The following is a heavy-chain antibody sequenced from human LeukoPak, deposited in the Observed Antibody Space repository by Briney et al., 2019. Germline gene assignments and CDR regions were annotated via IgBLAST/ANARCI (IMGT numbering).Heavy chain of an antibody. D-gene: IGHD2-15*01. V-gene: IGHV3-23*01. J-gene: IGHJ6*02. CDR1: GFTFRSHA. CDR3: ARDRGRSARGYYYGMDV. Sequence: PGGSLRLSCVGSGFTFRSHAMSWVRQAPEKGLEFVSGIYENGGTTYYADSVKGRFSISRDNSKNTLYLQMNSLRAEDTAVYYCARDRGRSARGYYYGMDVWGQGTAVAVSS. CDR2: IYENGGTT.